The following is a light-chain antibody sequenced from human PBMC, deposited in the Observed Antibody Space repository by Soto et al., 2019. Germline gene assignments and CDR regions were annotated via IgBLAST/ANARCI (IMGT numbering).Light chain of an antibody. J-gene: IGLJ1*01. CDR1: GSDVGGYNY. V-gene: IGLV2-14*01. CDR3: SSYTSSSTLEV. CDR2: EVS. Sequence: QSVLTQPASVSGSPGQSITISCTGTGSDVGGYNYVSWYQQHPGKAPKLMIYEVSNRPSGVSNRFSGSKSGNTASLTISGLPAEDEADYYCSSYTSSSTLEVFGTGTKSPS.